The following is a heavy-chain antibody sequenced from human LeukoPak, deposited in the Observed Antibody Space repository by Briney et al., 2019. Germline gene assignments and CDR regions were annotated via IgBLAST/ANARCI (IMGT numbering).Heavy chain of an antibody. CDR2: ISGSGGST. J-gene: IGHJ4*02. Sequence: GGSLRLSCAASGFTFSSYAMSWVPQAPGEGREWGSAISGSGGSTYYADSEKGRFTISRDNSKTTLDLNMNSLRAEDRAEYDSAKDQIVRTTVTDHYFDYWGQGTLVTASS. V-gene: IGHV3-23*01. CDR3: AKDQIVRTTVTDHYFDY. D-gene: IGHD4-17*01. CDR1: GFTFSSYA.